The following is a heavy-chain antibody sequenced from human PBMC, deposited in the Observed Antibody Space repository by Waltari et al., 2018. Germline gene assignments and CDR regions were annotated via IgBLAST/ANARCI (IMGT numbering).Heavy chain of an antibody. J-gene: IGHJ4*02. D-gene: IGHD4-17*01. V-gene: IGHV1-69*05. CDR2: FIPNVGTA. CDR1: GGTFSSYA. Sequence: QVQLVQSGAEVKKPGSSVKVSCKASGGTFSSYAISWLRQAPGQGLEWMGGFIPNVGTANYGKKVQGRVTITTDESTSTAYMELSSLRSEDTAVYYCAREDYGGNLFDYWGQGTLVTVSS. CDR3: AREDYGGNLFDY.